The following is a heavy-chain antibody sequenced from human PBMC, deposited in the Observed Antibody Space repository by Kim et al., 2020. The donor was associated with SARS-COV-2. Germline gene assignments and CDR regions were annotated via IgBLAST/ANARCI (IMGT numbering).Heavy chain of an antibody. V-gene: IGHV3-66*01. Sequence: GGSLRLSCAASGYTVTYSYMGWVRQAPGKGLEWVSFIYSGGNTINADSVKGRLIISRDHSKNTLYLQMNSLRAEDTAVYYCATVVFYYDAGYFKSWGQGTLVIVSS. CDR3: ATVVFYYDAGYFKS. CDR1: GYTVTYSY. J-gene: IGHJ1*01. CDR2: IYSGGNT. D-gene: IGHD3-22*01.